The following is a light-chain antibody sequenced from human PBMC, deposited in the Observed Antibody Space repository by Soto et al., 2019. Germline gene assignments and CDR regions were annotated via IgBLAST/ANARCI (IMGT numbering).Light chain of an antibody. V-gene: IGKV3-15*01. Sequence: EIVMTQSPATLSVSPGERATLSCRASQSVSSTLAWYQQNPCHAPRLLIYGASTRATGVPARFSGSGSGTEFTLTICSLKSEDFAVYYCQQYNNWPRTFGQGTKVEIK. CDR2: GAS. J-gene: IGKJ1*01. CDR1: QSVSST. CDR3: QQYNNWPRT.